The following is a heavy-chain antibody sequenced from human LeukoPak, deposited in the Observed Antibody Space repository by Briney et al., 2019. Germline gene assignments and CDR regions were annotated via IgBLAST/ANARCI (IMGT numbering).Heavy chain of an antibody. CDR2: MNPNSGNA. J-gene: IGHJ4*02. Sequence: ASVKVSCKASGYTFTSYDINWVRQAPGQGLEWMGWMNPNSGNAGYAQKFQGRVTMTEDTSTDTAYMELSSLRSEDTAVYYCATRTWGSSWYYYFDYWGQGTLVTVSS. V-gene: IGHV1-8*02. D-gene: IGHD6-13*01. CDR1: GYTFTSYD. CDR3: ATRTWGSSWYYYFDY.